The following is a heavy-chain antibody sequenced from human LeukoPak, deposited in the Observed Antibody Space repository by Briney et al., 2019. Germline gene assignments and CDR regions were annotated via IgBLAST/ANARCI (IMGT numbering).Heavy chain of an antibody. Sequence: SETLSLTCSVSGYSISSGYYWGWIRQPPGKGLEWIGSIYHSGSTYYNPSLKSRVTISVDTSKNQFSLKLSSVTAADTAVYYCARVIQRIGGYYYYMDVWGKGTTVTVSS. J-gene: IGHJ6*03. CDR2: IYHSGST. D-gene: IGHD5-18*01. V-gene: IGHV4-38-2*02. CDR3: ARVIQRIGGYYYYMDV. CDR1: GYSISSGYY.